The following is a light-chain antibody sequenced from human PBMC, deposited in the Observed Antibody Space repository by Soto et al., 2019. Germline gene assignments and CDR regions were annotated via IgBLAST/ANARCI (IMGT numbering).Light chain of an antibody. V-gene: IGKV3-20*01. CDR1: QSVTSSY. CDR2: GAS. CDR3: QQYGSSPRT. Sequence: EIVLTQSPCTLSLSPGEGATLSCRASQSVTSSYLACYQQKPGQAPRLLIYGASSRTIDIPHRFSGSGSWTDYSLTINRLEHEDFAVYYCQQYGSSPRTFGQGTKVEIK. J-gene: IGKJ1*01.